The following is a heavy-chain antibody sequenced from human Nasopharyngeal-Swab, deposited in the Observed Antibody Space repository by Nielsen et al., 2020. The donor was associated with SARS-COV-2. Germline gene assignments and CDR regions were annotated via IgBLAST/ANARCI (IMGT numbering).Heavy chain of an antibody. CDR3: AGLRSVDYYFDY. Sequence: GSLRLSCTVSGGSISSGGYYWSWIRQHPGKGLEWIGYIYYSGSTNYNPSLKSRVTISVDTSKNQFSLKLSSVTAADTAVYYCAGLRSVDYYFDYWGQGTLVTVSS. J-gene: IGHJ4*02. D-gene: IGHD3/OR15-3a*01. CDR1: GGSISSGGYY. V-gene: IGHV4-61*08. CDR2: IYYSGST.